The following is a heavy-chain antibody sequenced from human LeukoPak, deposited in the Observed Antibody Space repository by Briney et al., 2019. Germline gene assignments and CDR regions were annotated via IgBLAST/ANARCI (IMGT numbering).Heavy chain of an antibody. CDR2: INHSGST. CDR1: GGSFSGYY. Sequence: SETLSLTCAVYGGSFSGYYWSWIRQPPGKGLEWIGEINHSGSTNYNPSLESRVTISVDTSKNQFSLKLSSVTAADTAVYYCARGRSALRYCSSTSCYYFDYWGQGTLVTVSS. V-gene: IGHV4-34*01. CDR3: ARGRSALRYCSSTSCYYFDY. J-gene: IGHJ4*02. D-gene: IGHD2-2*01.